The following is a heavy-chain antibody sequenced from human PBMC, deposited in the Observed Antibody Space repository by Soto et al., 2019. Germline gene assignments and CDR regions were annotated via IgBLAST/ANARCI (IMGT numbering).Heavy chain of an antibody. J-gene: IGHJ6*02. V-gene: IGHV1-69*13. CDR3: ARDIPLNYYDGTYSYYGLDV. CDR2: IVTFFRAT. Sequence: PSVKVSCKASGGSFYSNAISWVRQAPGQGLEWMGGIVTFFRATNYAQKFQGRLTIIADESTSTAFMELYSLRSEDTAVYYCARDIPLNYYDGTYSYYGLDVWGQGTTVTVSS. D-gene: IGHD3-22*01. CDR1: GGSFYSNA.